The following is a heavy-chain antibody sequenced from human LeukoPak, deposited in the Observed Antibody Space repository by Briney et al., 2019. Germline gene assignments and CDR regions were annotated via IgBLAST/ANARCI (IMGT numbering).Heavy chain of an antibody. CDR2: ISNDGTTI. CDR3: ARDRRPSSWLGVGP. Sequence: GGSLRLSCVAPGFTFSDHYMSWIRQAPGKGLEWLSYISNDGTTIYYADSVKGRFTISRDNAKNSLHLQMNSLRAGDTAVYYCARDRRPSSWLGVGPWGQGTLVTVSS. CDR1: GFTFSDHY. D-gene: IGHD6-13*01. J-gene: IGHJ5*02. V-gene: IGHV3-11*04.